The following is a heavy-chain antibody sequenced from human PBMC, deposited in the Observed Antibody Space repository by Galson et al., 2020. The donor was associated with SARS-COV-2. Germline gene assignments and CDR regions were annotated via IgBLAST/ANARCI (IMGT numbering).Heavy chain of an antibody. CDR2: IYYSGST. V-gene: IGHV4-31*03. Sequence: SETLSLTCTVSGGSISSGGYYWSWIRQHPGKGLEWIGYIYYSGSTYYNPSLKSRVTISVDTSKNQFSLKLSSVTAADTAVYYCARSQTGYSYGFPADHWGQGTLVTVSS. J-gene: IGHJ4*02. D-gene: IGHD5-18*01. CDR3: ARSQTGYSYGFPADH. CDR1: GGSISSGGYY.